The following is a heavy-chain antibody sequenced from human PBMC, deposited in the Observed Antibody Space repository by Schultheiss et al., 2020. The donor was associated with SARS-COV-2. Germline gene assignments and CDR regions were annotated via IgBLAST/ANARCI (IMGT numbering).Heavy chain of an antibody. V-gene: IGHV1-18*01. J-gene: IGHJ4*02. CDR3: ARVGIGVTPPLGYYFDY. Sequence: ASVKVSCKASGYTFTSYDINWVRQATGQGLEWMGWMNPNSGNTNYAQKLQGRVTMTTDTSTSTAYMELRSLRSDDTAVYYCARVGIGVTPPLGYYFDYWGQGTLVTVSS. CDR2: MNPNSGNT. D-gene: IGHD2-21*02. CDR1: GYTFTSYD.